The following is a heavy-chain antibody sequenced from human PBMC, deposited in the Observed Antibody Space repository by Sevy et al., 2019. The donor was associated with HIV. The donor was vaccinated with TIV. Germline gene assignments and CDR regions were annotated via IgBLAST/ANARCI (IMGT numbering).Heavy chain of an antibody. CDR2: ISAYNGNT. CDR3: ARDLSAYYYDSSGYGN. CDR1: GYTFTSYG. D-gene: IGHD3-22*01. Sequence: ASVKVSCKASGYTFTSYGISWVRQAPGQGLEWMGWISAYNGNTNYAQKLQGRVTMTTDTSTSTAYMELRSLRSDDTAVYYCARDLSAYYYDSSGYGNWGQRTLVTVSS. J-gene: IGHJ4*02. V-gene: IGHV1-18*04.